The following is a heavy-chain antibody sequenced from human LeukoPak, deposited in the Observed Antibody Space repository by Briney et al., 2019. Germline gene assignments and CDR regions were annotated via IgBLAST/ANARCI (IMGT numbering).Heavy chain of an antibody. J-gene: IGHJ3*02. V-gene: IGHV3-30*18. CDR2: ISYDGSNK. CDR3: AKPTTDILTGWDAFDI. CDR1: GFTFSTYG. D-gene: IGHD3-9*01. Sequence: GRSLRLSCAASGFTFSTYGMHWVRQAPGKGLEWVAVISYDGSNKYYADSVKGRFTISRDNSKNTLYLQMNSLRAEDTAVYYCAKPTTDILTGWDAFDIWGQGTMVTVSS.